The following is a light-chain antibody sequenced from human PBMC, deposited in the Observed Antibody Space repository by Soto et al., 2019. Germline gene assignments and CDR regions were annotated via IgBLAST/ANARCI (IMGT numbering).Light chain of an antibody. CDR1: SSDVGGYNS. CDR2: DVT. V-gene: IGLV2-14*01. J-gene: IGLJ3*02. Sequence: QSALTQPASVSGSPGQSITISCTGTSSDVGGYNSVSWYRQDPGKAPKLMIYDVTNRPSGVSNRFSGSKSGNTASLTISGLQAEDEADYYCAAWDDSLNGWVFGGGTKLTVL. CDR3: AAWDDSLNGWV.